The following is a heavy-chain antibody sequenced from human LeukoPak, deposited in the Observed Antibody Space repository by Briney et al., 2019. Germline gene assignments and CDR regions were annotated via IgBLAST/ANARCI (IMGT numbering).Heavy chain of an antibody. V-gene: IGHV3-23*01. CDR1: GFTFSSYA. CDR3: AKELYCSSTSCYGGAFDI. CDR2: ISGSGGST. J-gene: IGHJ3*02. Sequence: GGSLRLSCAASGFTFSSYAMSWVRQAPGKGLEWVSAISGSGGSTYYADSVEGRFTISRDNSKNTLYLQMNSLRAEDTAVYYCAKELYCSSTSCYGGAFDIWGQGTMVTVSS. D-gene: IGHD2-2*01.